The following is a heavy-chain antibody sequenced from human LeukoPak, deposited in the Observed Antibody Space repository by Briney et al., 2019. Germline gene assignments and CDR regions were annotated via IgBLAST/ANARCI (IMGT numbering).Heavy chain of an antibody. Sequence: GASVTVSFTASGGTFSSYAISWVRQAPGQGLEWMGGIIPIFGTANYAQKFQGRVTITADESTSTAYMELSSLRSEDTAVYYCARGRCSGDSCYPALDYWGQGTLVTVSS. CDR2: IIPIFGTA. D-gene: IGHD2-15*01. V-gene: IGHV1-69*13. CDR3: ARGRCSGDSCYPALDY. J-gene: IGHJ4*02. CDR1: GGTFSSYA.